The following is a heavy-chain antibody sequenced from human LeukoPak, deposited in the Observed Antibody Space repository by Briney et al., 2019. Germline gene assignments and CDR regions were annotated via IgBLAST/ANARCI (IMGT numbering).Heavy chain of an antibody. CDR3: ARGKRRFDY. Sequence: PGGSLRLSCAASGFNFSDYYMSWIRQAPGKGLEWVSYISSSGFSTYCAGSVKGRFTISRDNARNSLYLQMNSLAPEDTALYYCARGKRRFDYWGQGTLVSVSS. J-gene: IGHJ4*02. CDR2: ISSSGFST. CDR1: GFNFSDYY. V-gene: IGHV3-11*01.